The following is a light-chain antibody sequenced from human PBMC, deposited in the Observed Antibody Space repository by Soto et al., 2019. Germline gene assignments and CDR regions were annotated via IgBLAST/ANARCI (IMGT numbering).Light chain of an antibody. V-gene: IGKV1-5*01. CDR3: QQYDGYSMFT. CDR1: QSISKW. CDR2: DAS. J-gene: IGKJ2*01. Sequence: DVQMTQSPSTLSASVGDRVTITCRASQSISKWLAWYQQKPGKAPKLLIYDASSLESGVPSRFSGSGSGTEFTLTISSLQPDDFAAYHCQQYDGYSMFTFGQGTILDIK.